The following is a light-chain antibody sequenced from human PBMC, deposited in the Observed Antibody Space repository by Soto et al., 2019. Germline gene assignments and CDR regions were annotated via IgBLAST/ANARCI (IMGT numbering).Light chain of an antibody. V-gene: IGKV3-20*01. CDR1: QSVSNDY. CDR3: QQYGRSPLT. Sequence: EIVLTQSPGTLSLSPGDTATLSCRASQSVSNDYLAWYQQKPGQPPRLLISGASRRAAGVPDRLSGRGSGTDFTLPINRLEPEEFGLYYCQQYGRSPLTFGGGTKVELK. J-gene: IGKJ4*01. CDR2: GAS.